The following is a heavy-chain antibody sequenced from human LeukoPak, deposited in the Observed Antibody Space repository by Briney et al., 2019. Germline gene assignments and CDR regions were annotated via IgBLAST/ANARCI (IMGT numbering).Heavy chain of an antibody. CDR3: ARGDKQLLFNRNKGGFDP. Sequence: GGSLRLSCAASGFTVSSFYMSWVRQAPGKGLDWVSVLYSVGNTYYADSVKGRFTISRDNSKNTLYLQMNSLRPEDTAVYYCARGDKQLLFNRNKGGFDPWGQGALVTVSS. D-gene: IGHD1-14*01. CDR2: LYSVGNT. V-gene: IGHV3-66*02. J-gene: IGHJ5*02. CDR1: GFTVSSFY.